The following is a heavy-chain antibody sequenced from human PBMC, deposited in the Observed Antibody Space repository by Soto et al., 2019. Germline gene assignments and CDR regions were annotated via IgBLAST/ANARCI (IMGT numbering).Heavy chain of an antibody. V-gene: IGHV1-58*02. J-gene: IGHJ5*02. Sequence: QMQLVQSGPEVKKPGTSVKVSCKASGFTFTSSAMQWVRQARGQRLEWIGWIVVGSGNTNYAQKFQERVTITRDMSXSXXYMELSSLRSEDTAVYYCAALTRRTPAGTPSWFDPWGQGTLVTVSS. D-gene: IGHD6-13*01. CDR3: AALTRRTPAGTPSWFDP. CDR2: IVVGSGNT. CDR1: GFTFTSSA.